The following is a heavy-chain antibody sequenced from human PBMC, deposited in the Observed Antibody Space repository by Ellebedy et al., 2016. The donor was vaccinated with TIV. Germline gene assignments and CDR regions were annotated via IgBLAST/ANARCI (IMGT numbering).Heavy chain of an antibody. CDR1: GYAFVSYG. J-gene: IGHJ4*02. Sequence: ASVKVSCKASGYAFVSYGISWVRQAPGQGLEWVAWISPYNGNTEFAQKVQGRVTMTTDSSTSTAYMELRSLRSADTAVYYCARDMVQGMVARYLWFDYWGQGTLVTVSS. D-gene: IGHD3-10*01. CDR3: ARDMVQGMVARYLWFDY. V-gene: IGHV1-18*01. CDR2: ISPYNGNT.